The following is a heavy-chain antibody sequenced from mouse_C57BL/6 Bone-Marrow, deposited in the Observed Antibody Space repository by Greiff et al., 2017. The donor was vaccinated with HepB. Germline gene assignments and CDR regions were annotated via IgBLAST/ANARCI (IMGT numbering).Heavy chain of an antibody. J-gene: IGHJ4*01. CDR1: GYTFTDYN. V-gene: IGHV1-18*01. CDR3: ARERTVVATDDYYAMDY. CDR2: INPNNGGT. D-gene: IGHD1-1*01. Sequence: VQLQQSGPELVKPGASVKIPCKASGYTFTDYNMDWVKQSHGKSLEWIGDINPNNGGTIYNQKFKGKATLTVDKSSSTAYMELRSLTSEDTAVYYCARERTVVATDDYYAMDYWGQGTSVTVSS.